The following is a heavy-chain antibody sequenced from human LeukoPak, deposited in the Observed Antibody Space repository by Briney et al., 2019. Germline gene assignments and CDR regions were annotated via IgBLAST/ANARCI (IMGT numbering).Heavy chain of an antibody. CDR3: ARVYVGSTTTCPFDY. D-gene: IGHD3-16*01. CDR2: ISHDGSNK. Sequence: AGRSLRLSCAVSGFTFSGYAMHWVRQAPGKGLEWVAVISHDGSNKYYADSVKGRFTISRDTSKNTLYLQMNSLRAEDTAVYYCARVYVGSTTTCPFDYWGQGTLVTVSS. CDR1: GFTFSGYA. J-gene: IGHJ4*02. V-gene: IGHV3-30*04.